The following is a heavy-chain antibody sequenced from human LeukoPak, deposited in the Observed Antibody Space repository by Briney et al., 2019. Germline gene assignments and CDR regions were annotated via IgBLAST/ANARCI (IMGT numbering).Heavy chain of an antibody. V-gene: IGHV1-2*02. D-gene: IGHD1-26*01. CDR3: ARARVGWELLLDY. CDR2: INPNSGGT. CDR1: GYTFTGYY. J-gene: IGHJ4*02. Sequence: ASVKVSCKASGYTFTGYYMHWVRQAPGQGLEWMGWINPNSGGTNYAQKFQGRVTMTRDTSISTAYMELSRLRSDDTAVYYCARARVGWELLLDYWGQGTLVTVSS.